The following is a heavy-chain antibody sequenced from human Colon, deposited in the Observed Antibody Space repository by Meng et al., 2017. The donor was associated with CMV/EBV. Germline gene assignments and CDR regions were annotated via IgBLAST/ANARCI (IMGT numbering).Heavy chain of an antibody. J-gene: IGHJ3*02. CDR1: GFTFSSYQ. V-gene: IGHV3-48*03. Sequence: GESLKISCAASGFTFSSYQMKWVRQAPGEGPEWVSYISSSSSTIYYADSVKGRFTISRDNAKNSLYLQMNSLRAEDTAVYYCARKQIVSGGVAFDIWGQGTMVTVSS. D-gene: IGHD3-22*01. CDR3: ARKQIVSGGVAFDI. CDR2: ISSSSSTI.